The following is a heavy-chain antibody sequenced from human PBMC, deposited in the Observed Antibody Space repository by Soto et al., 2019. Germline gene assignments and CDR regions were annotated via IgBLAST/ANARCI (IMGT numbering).Heavy chain of an antibody. CDR1: GFTFSSYS. CDR2: ISSSSSTI. CDR3: ARDRPADGFGELFRTPKTYEKYYYYYGMDV. Sequence: EVQLVESGGGLVQPGGSLRLSCAASGFTFSSYSMNWVRQAPGKGLEWVSYISSSSSTIYYADSVKGRFTISRDNAKNSLYLQMNSLRDEDTAVYYCARDRPADGFGELFRTPKTYEKYYYYYGMDVWGQGTTVTVSS. V-gene: IGHV3-48*02. D-gene: IGHD3-10*01. J-gene: IGHJ6*02.